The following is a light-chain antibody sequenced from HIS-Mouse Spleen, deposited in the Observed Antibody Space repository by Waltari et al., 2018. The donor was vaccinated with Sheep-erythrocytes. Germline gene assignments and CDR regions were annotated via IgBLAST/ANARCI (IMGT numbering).Light chain of an antibody. CDR2: QDS. CDR3: QAWDSSTAWV. Sequence: SYELTHSPSVSVSPAPPASLPCSGAKLGHTSACWYQQKPGQSPVLVIYQDSKRPSGIPERFSGSNSGNTATLTISGTQAMDEADYYCQAWDSSTAWVFGGGTKLTVL. CDR1: KLGHTS. V-gene: IGLV3-1*01. J-gene: IGLJ3*02.